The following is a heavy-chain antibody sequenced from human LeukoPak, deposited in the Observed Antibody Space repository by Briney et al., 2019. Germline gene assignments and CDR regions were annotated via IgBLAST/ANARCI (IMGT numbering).Heavy chain of an antibody. V-gene: IGHV3-23*01. CDR3: AKGIYSSGWSYFDY. D-gene: IGHD6-19*01. Sequence: GGSLRLSCAASGFIFSNSAMSWVRQAPGKGLEWVSTLSGGGITTYYADSVKGRFTISRDNSKNTLYLQMNSLRAEDTAVYYCAKGIYSSGWSYFDYWGHGTLVTVSS. CDR2: LSGGGITT. J-gene: IGHJ4*01. CDR1: GFIFSNSA.